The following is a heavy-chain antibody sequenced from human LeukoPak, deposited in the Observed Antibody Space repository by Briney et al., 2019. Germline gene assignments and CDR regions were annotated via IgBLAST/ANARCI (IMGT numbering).Heavy chain of an antibody. Sequence: ASVKVSCKASGGTFSSYAISWVRRAPGQGLEWMGGIIPIFGTANYAQKFQGRVTITTDESTSTAYMELSSLRSEDTAVYYCARGSVSIAAAGKDYYYYMDVWGKGTTVTVSS. CDR3: ARGSVSIAAAGKDYYYYMDV. D-gene: IGHD6-13*01. CDR2: IIPIFGTA. V-gene: IGHV1-69*05. J-gene: IGHJ6*03. CDR1: GGTFSSYA.